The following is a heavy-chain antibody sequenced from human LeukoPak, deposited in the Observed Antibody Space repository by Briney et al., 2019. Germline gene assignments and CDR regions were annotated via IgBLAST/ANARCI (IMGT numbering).Heavy chain of an antibody. V-gene: IGHV4-39*01. Sequence: SETLSLTCTVSGGSISSSSYYWGWILQPPGKGLEWIGTIYYSGSTYYNPSLKSRVTISVDTSKNQSSLRLSSVTAADTAVYYCARHGSGSYHYFDYWGQGTLVTVCS. CDR1: GGSISSSSYY. CDR2: IYYSGST. J-gene: IGHJ4*02. D-gene: IGHD3-10*01. CDR3: ARHGSGSYHYFDY.